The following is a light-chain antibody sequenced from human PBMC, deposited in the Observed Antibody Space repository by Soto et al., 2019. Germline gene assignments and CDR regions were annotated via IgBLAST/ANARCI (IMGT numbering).Light chain of an antibody. J-gene: IGLJ3*02. V-gene: IGLV3-25*02. CDR1: ALPKQF. CDR2: NDS. Sequence: SYELTQPPSVSVPAGQTARITCSGDALPKQFACWYQKKPGQAPVMVIYNDSERPSGIPERFSGSSSGTTVTLIISGVQAEDEADYYCQSADRSDTYWVFG. CDR3: QSADRSDTYWV.